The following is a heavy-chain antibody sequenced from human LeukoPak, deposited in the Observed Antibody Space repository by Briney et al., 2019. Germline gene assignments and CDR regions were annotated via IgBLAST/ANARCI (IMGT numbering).Heavy chain of an antibody. D-gene: IGHD1-26*01. CDR2: ISSSSTI. CDR3: ARDDRPLLRIVGAIYYYYGMDV. Sequence: GGSLRLSCAASGFAFSSYSMNWVRQAPGKGLEWVSYISSSSTIYYADSVKGRFTISRDNAKNSLYLQMNSLRAEDTAVYYCARDDRPLLRIVGAIYYYYGMDVWGQGTTVTVSS. CDR1: GFAFSSYS. J-gene: IGHJ6*02. V-gene: IGHV3-48*01.